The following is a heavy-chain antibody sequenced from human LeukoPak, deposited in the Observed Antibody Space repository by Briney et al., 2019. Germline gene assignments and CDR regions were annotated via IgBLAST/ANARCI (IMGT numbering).Heavy chain of an antibody. J-gene: IGHJ4*02. CDR3: ARGYSYAALDY. Sequence: AGGSLRLSCAASGFTVSSNYMSWVRQAPGKGLEWVSVIYSGGSTYYADSVKGRFTISRDNSKNTLYLQMNSLRAEDTAVYYCARGYSYAALDYWGQGTLVTVSS. CDR2: IYSGGST. CDR1: GFTVSSNY. D-gene: IGHD5-18*01. V-gene: IGHV3-53*01.